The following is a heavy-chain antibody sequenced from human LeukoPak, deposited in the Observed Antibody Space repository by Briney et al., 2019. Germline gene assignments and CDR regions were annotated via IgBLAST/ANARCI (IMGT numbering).Heavy chain of an antibody. J-gene: IGHJ5*02. D-gene: IGHD6-13*01. CDR1: GGSISSSSYY. CDR2: INHSGST. CDR3: ARGRIAAA. V-gene: IGHV4-39*07. Sequence: SETLSLTCTVSGGSISSSSYYWGWIRQPPGKGLEWIGEINHSGSTNYNPSLKSRVTISVDTSKNQFSLKLSSVTAADTAVYYCARGRIAAAWGQGTLVTVSS.